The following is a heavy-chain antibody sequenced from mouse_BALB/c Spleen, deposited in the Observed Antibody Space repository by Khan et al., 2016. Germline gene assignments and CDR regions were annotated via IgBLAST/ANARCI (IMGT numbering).Heavy chain of an antibody. D-gene: IGHD1-1*01. V-gene: IGHV9-1*02. CDR2: MNTYTGES. J-gene: IGHJ4*01. Sequence: QIQLVQSGPELKKPGETVKISCKASGYTFTNYGLNWVKQAPGKGLKWMGWMNTYTGESTYPDDFKGRFAFSLETSASTAYLQINNLKNEDMATYFCVRRVCYGSSYDVMDYWGQGTSVTVSS. CDR1: GYTFTNYG. CDR3: VRRVCYGSSYDVMDY.